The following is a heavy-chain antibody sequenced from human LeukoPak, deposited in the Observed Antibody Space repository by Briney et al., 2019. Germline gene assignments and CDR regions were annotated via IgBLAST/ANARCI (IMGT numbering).Heavy chain of an antibody. Sequence: HPGGSLRLSCAASGFTFSSYGMHWARQAPGKGLEWVAFIRYDGSNKYYADSVKGRFTISRDNSKNTLYLQMNSLRAEDTAVYYCAKDLERYSSGGSCYSLDYWGQGTLVTVSS. CDR3: AKDLERYSSGGSCYSLDY. CDR1: GFTFSSYG. V-gene: IGHV3-30*02. CDR2: IRYDGSNK. J-gene: IGHJ4*02. D-gene: IGHD2-15*01.